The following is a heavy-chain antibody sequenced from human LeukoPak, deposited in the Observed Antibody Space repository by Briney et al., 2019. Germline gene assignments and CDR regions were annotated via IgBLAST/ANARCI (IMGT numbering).Heavy chain of an antibody. D-gene: IGHD6-19*01. CDR1: GFTFSSYS. V-gene: IGHV3-21*01. J-gene: IGHJ4*02. Sequence: GGSLRLSWAASGFTFSSYSMSCVRQAPGKGLEWVSSISSSSSYIYYADSVKGRFTIYRDNAKNSLYLQMNSLRAEDTAVYYCAREDSSGWYPFDYWGQGTLVTVSS. CDR3: AREDSSGWYPFDY. CDR2: ISSSSSYI.